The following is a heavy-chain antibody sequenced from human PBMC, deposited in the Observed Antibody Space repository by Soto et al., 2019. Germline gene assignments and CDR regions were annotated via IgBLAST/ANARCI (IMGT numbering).Heavy chain of an antibody. D-gene: IGHD2-2*01. V-gene: IGHV4-30-4*01. CDR1: GGSISSGDYY. Sequence: SETLSLTCTVSGGSISSGDYYWSWIRQPPGKGLEWIGYIYYSGSTYYNPSLNSRVTISVGTSKNQFSLELSSVTAADTAVYYCARKVVPAAAGYDYWGQGTLVTVSS. CDR2: IYYSGST. J-gene: IGHJ4*02. CDR3: ARKVVPAAAGYDY.